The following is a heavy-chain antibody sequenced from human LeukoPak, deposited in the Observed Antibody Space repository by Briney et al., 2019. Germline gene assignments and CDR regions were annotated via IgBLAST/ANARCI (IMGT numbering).Heavy chain of an antibody. CDR3: ARHNPGSFDY. V-gene: IGHV4-39*01. J-gene: IGHJ4*02. CDR2: IYYSGST. Sequence: SETLSLTCTISGGSISSSSYYWGWIRQPPGKGLEWIGSIYYSGSTYYNPSLKSRVTISVDTSKNQFSLKLSSVTAADTAVYYCARHNPGSFDYWGQGTLVTVSS. CDR1: GGSISSSSYY.